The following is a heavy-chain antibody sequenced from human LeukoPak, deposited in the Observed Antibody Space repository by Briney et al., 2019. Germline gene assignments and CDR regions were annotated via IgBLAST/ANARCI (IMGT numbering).Heavy chain of an antibody. CDR2: INHSGST. D-gene: IGHD6-19*01. V-gene: IGHV4-34*01. CDR3: ARGDTLYSSGWAYYFDY. Sequence: PPETLCLTCAVYGGSFSGYYWSWIRQPPGKGLEWIGEINHSGSTNYNPSLKSRVAISVDTSKNQFSLKLSSVTAADTAVYYCARGDTLYSSGWAYYFDYWGQGTLVTVSS. CDR1: GGSFSGYY. J-gene: IGHJ4*02.